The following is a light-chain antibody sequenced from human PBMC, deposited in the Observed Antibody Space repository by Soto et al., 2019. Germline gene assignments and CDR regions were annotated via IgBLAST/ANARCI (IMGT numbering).Light chain of an antibody. CDR1: RSNIGSHP. CDR2: DND. CDR3: ATWDSRLSSTV. Sequence: QSVLTQPPSASGTPGQRVTVSCSGSRSNIGSHPVHWYQQLPGTAPKLLIYDNDKRPSGIPDRFSGSKSGTSASLDITGLQTGDEADYYCATWDSRLSSTVFGGGTKLTVL. V-gene: IGLV1-51*01. J-gene: IGLJ3*02.